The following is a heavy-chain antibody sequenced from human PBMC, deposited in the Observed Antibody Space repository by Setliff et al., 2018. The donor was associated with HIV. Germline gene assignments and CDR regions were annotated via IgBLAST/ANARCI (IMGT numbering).Heavy chain of an antibody. CDR3: ARDDYDISTGYYPD. D-gene: IGHD3-9*01. CDR1: GFTFTGLTFTDYN. CDR2: ISSSNSI. V-gene: IGHV3-48*01. J-gene: IGHJ4*02. Sequence: GGSLRLSCLASGFTFTGLTFTDYNMNWVRQAPGKGLEWVSYISSSNSIYYADSVRGRFTISRDNAKSSLYLRMTSLRAEDTAVYYCARDDYDISTGYYPDWGQGTLVTVS.